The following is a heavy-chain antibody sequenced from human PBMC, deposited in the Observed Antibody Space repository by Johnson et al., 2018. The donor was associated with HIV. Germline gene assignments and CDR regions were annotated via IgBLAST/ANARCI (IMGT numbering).Heavy chain of an antibody. J-gene: IGHJ3*02. CDR3: ARGIRGVVVTADDAFDI. V-gene: IGHV3-30*02. D-gene: IGHD2-21*02. Sequence: QVQLVESGGGLVQPGGSLRLSCAASGFTFSSYGMHWVRQAPGKGLEWVAFIRYDGSNKYYADSVKGRFTISRDNSKNTLYLQMNSLRAEDTAVYYCARGIRGVVVTADDAFDIWGQGTMVTVSS. CDR1: GFTFSSYG. CDR2: IRYDGSNK.